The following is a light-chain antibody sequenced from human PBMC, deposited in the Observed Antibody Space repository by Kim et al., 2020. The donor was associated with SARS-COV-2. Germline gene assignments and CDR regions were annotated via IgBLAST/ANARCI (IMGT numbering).Light chain of an antibody. V-gene: IGLV6-57*03. Sequence: KTVTSSCTRRRGSIADNYVQWYQQRPGRAPTTVIYEDNQRPSGVPDRFSGSIDSSSNSASLTISGLKTEDEADYYCQSYDSSIPWVFGGGTQLTVL. CDR3: QSYDSSIPWV. J-gene: IGLJ3*02. CDR1: RGSIADNY. CDR2: EDN.